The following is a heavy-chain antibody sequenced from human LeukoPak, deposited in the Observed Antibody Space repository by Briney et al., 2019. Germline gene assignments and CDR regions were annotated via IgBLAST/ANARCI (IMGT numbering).Heavy chain of an antibody. CDR2: IFYSGST. D-gene: IGHD2-15*01. J-gene: IGHJ6*02. Sequence: SETLSLTCTVSGGSISSSGYYWSWIRQHPGKGLEWIGYIFYSGSTNYNPSLKSRLSISVDTDENQFSLRLRSVTAADTAVYYCARGVGYCSGGTCYSYYYGMDVWGQGTTVTVSS. V-gene: IGHV4-31*03. CDR3: ARGVGYCSGGTCYSYYYGMDV. CDR1: GGSISSSGYY.